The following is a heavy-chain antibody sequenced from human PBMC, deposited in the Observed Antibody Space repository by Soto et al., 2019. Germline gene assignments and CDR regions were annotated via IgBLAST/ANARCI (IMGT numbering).Heavy chain of an antibody. CDR1: GFTFSSYS. Sequence: EVQLVESGGGLVQPGGSLRLSCAASGFTFSSYSMNWGRQAPGKGLEWVSYISSSSSTIYYADSVKGRFTISRDNAKNSLYLQMNSLRDEDTAVYYCARGADYDSSGIRLNWFDPWGQGTLVTVSS. J-gene: IGHJ5*02. CDR3: ARGADYDSSGIRLNWFDP. D-gene: IGHD3-22*01. CDR2: ISSSSSTI. V-gene: IGHV3-48*02.